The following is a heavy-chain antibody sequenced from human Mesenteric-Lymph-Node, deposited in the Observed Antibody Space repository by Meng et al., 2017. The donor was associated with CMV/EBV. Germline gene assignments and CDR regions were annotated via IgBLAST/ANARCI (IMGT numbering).Heavy chain of an antibody. J-gene: IGHJ6*02. V-gene: IGHV3-30-3*01. CDR2: ISYDGSNK. CDR3: ARPTLYTYGFRTNHYYGMDV. CDR1: GFMFSSYA. Sequence: GGSLRLSCAASGFMFSSYAMHWVRQAPGKGPEWVALISYDGSNKHYADSVNGRFTISRDDSKNTVFLQMNSLTTEDTAVYYCARPTLYTYGFRTNHYYGMDVWGQGTTVTVSS. D-gene: IGHD3/OR15-3a*01.